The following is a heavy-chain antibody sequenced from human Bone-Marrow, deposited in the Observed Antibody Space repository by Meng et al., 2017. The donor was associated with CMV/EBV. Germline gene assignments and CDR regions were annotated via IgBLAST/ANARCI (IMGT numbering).Heavy chain of an antibody. CDR3: ARGYCSSTSCLIDY. CDR1: GGSFSGYY. CDR2: INHSGST. D-gene: IGHD2-2*01. J-gene: IGHJ4*02. Sequence: QVPLQQWGAGLLKPSETLSLTCAVYGGSFSGYYWSWIRQPPGKGLEWIGEINHSGSTNYNPSLKSRVTISVDTSKNQFSLKLSSVTAADTAVYYCARGYCSSTSCLIDYWGQGTLVTAPQ. V-gene: IGHV4-34*01.